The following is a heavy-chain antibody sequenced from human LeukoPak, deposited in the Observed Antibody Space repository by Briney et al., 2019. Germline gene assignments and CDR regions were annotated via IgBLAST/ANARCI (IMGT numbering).Heavy chain of an antibody. D-gene: IGHD3-3*01. CDR3: ARSDRGTIFGVVITPFDY. Sequence: ASVKVSCKASGYTFTSYDINWVRQATGQGLEWMGWMNPNSGNTGYAQKFQGRVTMTRNTSTSTAYMELSSLRSEDTAVYYCARSDRGTIFGVVITPFDYWGQGTLVTVSS. CDR2: MNPNSGNT. CDR1: GYTFTSYD. J-gene: IGHJ4*02. V-gene: IGHV1-8*01.